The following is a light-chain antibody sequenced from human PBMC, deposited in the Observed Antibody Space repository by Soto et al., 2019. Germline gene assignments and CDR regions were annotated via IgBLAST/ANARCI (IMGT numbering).Light chain of an antibody. CDR3: QQYNTYSRT. J-gene: IGKJ1*01. CDR2: KAS. V-gene: IGKV1-5*03. CDR1: HSISSS. Sequence: DIQMTQSPSTLSASVGDRVTITCRASHSISSSLAWYQQKPGKAPNLLIYKASSLQSGVPSRFSGSGSGTEFTLTISSLQPDDFATYYCQQYNTYSRTFGQGTKWISN.